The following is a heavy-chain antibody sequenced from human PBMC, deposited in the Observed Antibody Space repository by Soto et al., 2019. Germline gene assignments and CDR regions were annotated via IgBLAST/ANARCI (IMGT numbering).Heavy chain of an antibody. CDR1: GFTFSTYA. V-gene: IGHV3-23*01. Sequence: VQLLESGGGLGQPGGSLRLSCAASGFTFSTYAMAWVRQAPGKRLEWVSVISGSGESTYYADSLKGRFTISRDNAKNTLYLQMNRLRVEDTAVYYCAKDLWPITWNYVFDIWGQGTLVTVSS. D-gene: IGHD3-10*01. CDR2: ISGSGEST. J-gene: IGHJ3*02. CDR3: AKDLWPITWNYVFDI.